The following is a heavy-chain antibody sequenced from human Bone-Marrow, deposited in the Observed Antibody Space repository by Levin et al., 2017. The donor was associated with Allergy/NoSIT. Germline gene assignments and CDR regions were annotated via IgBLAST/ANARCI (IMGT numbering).Heavy chain of an antibody. CDR2: IYHSGTT. J-gene: IGHJ3*02. CDR1: GVSISDSHW. V-gene: IGHV4/OR15-8*02. D-gene: IGHD2-2*01. CDR3: ARDPSDYCSSTSCSGVSGAFDI. Sequence: SETLSLTCIVSGVSISDSHWWTWVRQPPGKGLAWIGEIYHSGTTNYNPSLKGRVTISIDKSKNHFSLNLSSVTAADTAVYFCARDPSDYCSSTSCSGVSGAFDIWGRGSMVAVSS.